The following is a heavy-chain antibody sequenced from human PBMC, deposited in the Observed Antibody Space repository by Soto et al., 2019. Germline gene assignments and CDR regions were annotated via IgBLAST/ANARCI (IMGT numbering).Heavy chain of an antibody. D-gene: IGHD2-2*01. J-gene: IGHJ6*03. V-gene: IGHV2-70*11. CDR2: IDWDDDK. CDR3: ARTPKVVPAAMYYYYYMDV. CDR1: GFSLSPSGMC. Sequence: SGPTLVNPTQTLTLPCTFAGFSLSPSGMCVSWIRQPPGKALEWLARIDWDDDKYYSTSLKTRLTISKNTSKNQVVLTMTNMDPVDTATYYCARTPKVVPAAMYYYYYMDVWGKGTTVTVSS.